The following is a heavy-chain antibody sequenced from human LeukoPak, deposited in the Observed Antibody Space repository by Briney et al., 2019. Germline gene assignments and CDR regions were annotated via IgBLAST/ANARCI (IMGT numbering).Heavy chain of an antibody. CDR1: GGSISSYY. CDR3: ARGTNGRYYGSGSYDY. CDR2: IYTSGST. V-gene: IGHV4-4*07. Sequence: SETLSLTCTVSGGSISSYYWSWIRQPAGKGLEWIGRIYTSGSTNYNPSLKSRVTMSVDTSKNQFSLKLSSVTAADTAVYYCARGTNGRYYGSGSYDYWGQGTLVTVSS. J-gene: IGHJ4*02. D-gene: IGHD3-10*01.